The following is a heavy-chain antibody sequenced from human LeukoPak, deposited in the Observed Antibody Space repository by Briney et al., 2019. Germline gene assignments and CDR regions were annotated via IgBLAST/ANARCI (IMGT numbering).Heavy chain of an antibody. Sequence: PGGSLRLSCAASGFSFSDSAMHWVRQAPGKGLQWVAFIRYDGTNTKYTDSVKSRFTISRDNPNRMLFPQMNSLTTEDTAIYYCAKDGCMGATCYIGACDLWGQGTTVTVSS. CDR1: GFSFSDSA. CDR3: AKDGCMGATCYIGACDL. V-gene: IGHV3-30*02. CDR2: IRYDGTNT. J-gene: IGHJ3*01. D-gene: IGHD2-8*01.